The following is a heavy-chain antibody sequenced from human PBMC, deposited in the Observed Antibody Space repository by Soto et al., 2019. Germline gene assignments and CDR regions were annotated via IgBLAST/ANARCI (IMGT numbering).Heavy chain of an antibody. D-gene: IGHD3-10*01. V-gene: IGHV5-51*01. CDR3: ARGSDRWFGELLPHYYYYGMDV. CDR1: GYSFTSYW. CDR2: IYPGDSDT. J-gene: IGHJ6*02. Sequence: GESLKISCKGSGYSFTSYWIGWVRQMPGKGLEWMGIIYPGDSDTRYSPSFQGQVTISADKSIRTAYLQWSSLKASDTAMYYCARGSDRWFGELLPHYYYYGMDVWGQGTTVTVSS.